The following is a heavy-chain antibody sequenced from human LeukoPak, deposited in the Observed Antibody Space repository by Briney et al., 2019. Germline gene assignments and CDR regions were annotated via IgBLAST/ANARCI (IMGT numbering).Heavy chain of an antibody. J-gene: IGHJ4*02. V-gene: IGHV1-69*04. CDR2: IIPILGIA. CDR3: ARGGYGDYSGY. CDR1: GGTFSSYA. Sequence: SVKVSCKASGGTFSSYAISWVRQAPGQGLEWMGRIIPILGIANYAQKFQGRVTITADKSTSTAYMELSSLRSEDTAVYYCARGGYGDYSGYWGQGTLVTVSS. D-gene: IGHD5-12*01.